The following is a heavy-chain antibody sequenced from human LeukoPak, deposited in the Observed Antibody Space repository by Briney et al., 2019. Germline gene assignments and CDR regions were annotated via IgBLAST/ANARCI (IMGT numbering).Heavy chain of an antibody. CDR3: ARDQGDF. Sequence: GGSLRLSCAASGFTFRSYSMNWVRQTPRKGLEWVSSISDNSNYIYYADSVKGRFTISRDNAKNSLYLQMNSLRVEDTAVYYCARDQGDFWGRGTLVTVSS. J-gene: IGHJ4*02. CDR2: ISDNSNYI. V-gene: IGHV3-21*01. CDR1: GFTFRSYS.